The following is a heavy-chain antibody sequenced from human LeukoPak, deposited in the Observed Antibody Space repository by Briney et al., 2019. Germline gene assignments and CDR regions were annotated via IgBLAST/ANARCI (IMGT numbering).Heavy chain of an antibody. V-gene: IGHV3-21*01. D-gene: IGHD2-15*01. J-gene: IGHJ4*02. CDR1: GFTFSSYS. Sequence: GGSLRLSCAASGFTFSSYSMNWVRQAPGKGLEWVSSISSSSSYIYYADSVKGRFTISRDNAKNSLYLQMNSLRTEDTAVYYCARVGPSDIVVVVALDYWGQGTLVTVSS. CDR3: ARVGPSDIVVVVALDY. CDR2: ISSSSSYI.